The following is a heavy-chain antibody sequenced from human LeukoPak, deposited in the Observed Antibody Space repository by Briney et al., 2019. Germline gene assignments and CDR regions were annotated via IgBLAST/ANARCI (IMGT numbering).Heavy chain of an antibody. CDR2: IYYSGST. CDR1: GGSINSYY. CDR3: ARSTVRLRPYYYYMDV. J-gene: IGHJ6*03. V-gene: IGHV4-59*01. D-gene: IGHD5-12*01. Sequence: SETLSLTCTVSGGSINSYYWSWIRQPPGKGLEWIGYIYYSGSTNYNPSLKSRVTMSVDTSKNQFSLKLSSVTTADTAVYYCARSTVRLRPYYYYMDVWDKGTTVTVSS.